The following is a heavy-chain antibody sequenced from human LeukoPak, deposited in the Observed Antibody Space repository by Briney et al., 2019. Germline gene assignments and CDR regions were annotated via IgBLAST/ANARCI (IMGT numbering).Heavy chain of an antibody. CDR2: IYHSGST. J-gene: IGHJ4*02. D-gene: IGHD6-19*01. V-gene: IGHV4-38-2*02. CDR3: ARGLGVSAWRYYFDY. Sequence: TSETLSLTCSVSGYSISSGFYWGWIRQTPGKDLEWIGSIYHSGSTSYNPSLRSRVTMSVDTSKNRFSLRLTSVTAADTAVYSCARGLGVSAWRYYFDYWGQGTLVTVSS. CDR1: GYSISSGFY.